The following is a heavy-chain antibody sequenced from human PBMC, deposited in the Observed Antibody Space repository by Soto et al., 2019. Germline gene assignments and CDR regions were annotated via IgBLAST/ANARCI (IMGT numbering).Heavy chain of an antibody. CDR2: IYYSGST. V-gene: IGHV4-59*01. CDR3: AGLYYYDSSGFPGFDY. CDR1: GGSISSYY. J-gene: IGHJ4*02. D-gene: IGHD3-22*01. Sequence: SETLSLTCTVSGGSISSYYWSWIRQPPGKGLEWIGYIYYSGSTNYNPSLKSRVTISVDTSKNQFSLKLSSVTAADTAVYYCAGLYYYDSSGFPGFDYWGQGTLVTVSS.